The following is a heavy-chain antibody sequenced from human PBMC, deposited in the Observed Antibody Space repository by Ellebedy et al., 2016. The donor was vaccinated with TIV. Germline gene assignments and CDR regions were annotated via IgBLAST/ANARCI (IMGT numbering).Heavy chain of an antibody. Sequence: SETLSLTCTVSGGSISSYYWSWIRQPPGKGLEWIGEINHSGSTNYNPSLKSRVTISVDTSKNQFSLKLSSVTAADTAVYYCARGRITIFGVVRYYYYGMDVWGQGTTVTVSS. CDR1: GGSISSYY. CDR3: ARGRITIFGVVRYYYYGMDV. CDR2: INHSGST. V-gene: IGHV4-34*01. J-gene: IGHJ6*02. D-gene: IGHD3-3*01.